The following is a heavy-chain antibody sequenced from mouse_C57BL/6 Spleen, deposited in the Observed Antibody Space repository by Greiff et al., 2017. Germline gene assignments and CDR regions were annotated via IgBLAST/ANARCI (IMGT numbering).Heavy chain of an antibody. CDR1: GYTFTDYN. CDR3: ARVLYYYGSSYLAY. V-gene: IGHV1-18*01. CDR2: INPNNGGT. J-gene: IGHJ3*01. D-gene: IGHD1-1*01. Sequence: VQLQQSGPELVKPGASVKIPCKASGYTFTDYNMDWVTQSHGKSLEWIGDINPNNGGTIYNQKFKGKATLTVDKSSSTAYMELRSLTSEDTAVYYCARVLYYYGSSYLAYWGQGTLVTVSA.